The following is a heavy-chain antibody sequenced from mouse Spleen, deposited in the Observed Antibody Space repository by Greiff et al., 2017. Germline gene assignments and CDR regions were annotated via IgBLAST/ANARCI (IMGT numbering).Heavy chain of an antibody. V-gene: IGHV5-9*04. CDR3: ARHWDYYGSSFAY. CDR2: ISSGGGNT. D-gene: IGHD1-1*01. CDR1: GFTFSSYA. Sequence: EVKLVESGGGLVKLGGSLKLSCAASGFTFSSYAMSWVRQTPEKRLEWVATISSGGGNTYYPDSVKGRFTISRDNAKNTLYLQMSSLKSEDTAMYYCARHWDYYGSSFAYWGQGTLVTVSA. J-gene: IGHJ3*01.